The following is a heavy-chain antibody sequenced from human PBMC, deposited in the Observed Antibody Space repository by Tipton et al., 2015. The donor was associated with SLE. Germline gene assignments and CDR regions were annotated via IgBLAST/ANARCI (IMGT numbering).Heavy chain of an antibody. Sequence: SLRLSCAASGFTFDDYAMHWVRQAPGKGLEWVSGISWNSGSIGYADSVKGRFTISRDNAKNSLYLQMNSLRAEDTALYYYAGSIAAAGTFDYWGQGTLVTVSS. V-gene: IGHV3-9*01. CDR1: GFTFDDYA. D-gene: IGHD6-13*01. J-gene: IGHJ4*02. CDR3: AGSIAAAGTFDY. CDR2: ISWNSGSI.